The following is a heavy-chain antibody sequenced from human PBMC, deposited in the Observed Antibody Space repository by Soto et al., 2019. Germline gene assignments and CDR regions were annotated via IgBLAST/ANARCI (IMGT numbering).Heavy chain of an antibody. V-gene: IGHV3-74*03. CDR3: ARTQDSNGRYYFDY. J-gene: IGHJ4*02. CDR1: GFTFSTYW. Sequence: PGGSLRLSCAASGFTFSTYWMHWVRQAPGKGLVWVSRINTDGSITTYADSVKGRFTISRDNAKNTLYLQMDSLRAEDTAVYYCARTQDSNGRYYFDYWGQGTLVTVSS. D-gene: IGHD6-19*01. CDR2: INTDGSIT.